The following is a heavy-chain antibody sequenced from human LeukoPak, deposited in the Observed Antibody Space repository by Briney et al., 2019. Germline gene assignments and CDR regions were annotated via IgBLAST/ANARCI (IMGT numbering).Heavy chain of an antibody. Sequence: SGGSLRLSCAASGFTFSDYYMSWIRQAPGKGLEWVSYITSSGSTMYYADSVKGRFTISRDNAKNTLYLQMNSLRAEDTAVYYCARDRYFNSDFWGQGILVTVSS. CDR2: ITSSGSTM. V-gene: IGHV3-11*04. J-gene: IGHJ4*02. CDR3: ARDRYFNSDF. CDR1: GFTFSDYY. D-gene: IGHD2/OR15-2a*01.